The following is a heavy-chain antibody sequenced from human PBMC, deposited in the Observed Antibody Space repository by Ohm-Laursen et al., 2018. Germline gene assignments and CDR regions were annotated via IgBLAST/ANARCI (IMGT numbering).Heavy chain of an antibody. CDR3: ARAIIVVADNDAFDI. J-gene: IGHJ3*02. D-gene: IGHD3-22*01. CDR1: GYTFTSYD. Sequence: ASVKVSCKASGYTFTSYDINWVRQATGQGLEWMGWMNPNRGNTGYAQKFQGRVTMTRNTSISTAYMELSSLRSEDTAVYYCARAIIVVADNDAFDIWGQGTMVTVSA. CDR2: MNPNRGNT. V-gene: IGHV1-8*02.